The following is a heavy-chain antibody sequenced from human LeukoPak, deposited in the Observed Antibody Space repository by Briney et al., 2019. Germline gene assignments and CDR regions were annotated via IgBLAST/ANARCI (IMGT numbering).Heavy chain of an antibody. CDR2: INHSGST. D-gene: IGHD4-17*01. Sequence: PSETLSLTCAVYGGSFSGYYWSWIRQPPGKGLEWIWEINHSGSTNYNPSLKSRVTISVDTSKNQFSLKLSSVTAADTAVYYCARGRTVTTFLRLRHYYYYMDVWGKGTTVTVSS. V-gene: IGHV4-34*01. CDR3: ARGRTVTTFLRLRHYYYYMDV. CDR1: GGSFSGYY. J-gene: IGHJ6*03.